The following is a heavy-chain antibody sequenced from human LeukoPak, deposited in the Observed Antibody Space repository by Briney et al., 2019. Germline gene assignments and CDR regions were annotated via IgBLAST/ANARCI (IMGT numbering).Heavy chain of an antibody. Sequence: TGGSLRLSCAASEFTFKNYAINWVRQAPGKGLEWVSTISASGANTYYTDSVKGRFTISRDNSKNTAYLQMNSLRAEGTAVYYCARKAGYYYGSGDYWGQGTLVTVSS. CDR3: ARKAGYYYGSGDY. J-gene: IGHJ4*02. CDR1: EFTFKNYA. V-gene: IGHV3-23*01. D-gene: IGHD3-10*01. CDR2: ISASGANT.